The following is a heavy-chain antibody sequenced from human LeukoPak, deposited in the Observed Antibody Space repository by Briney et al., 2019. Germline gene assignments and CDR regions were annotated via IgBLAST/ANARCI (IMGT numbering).Heavy chain of an antibody. CDR2: FYPSVATT. Sequence: VASVKVSCKASGYTFTNYYIHWVRQAPGQGLEWMGIFYPSVATTNYAQKFQGRVTMTRDMSTTTVYMDLSSLRSEDTAIYYCARDHNSGSNKGSFDYWGQGTLVTVSA. CDR3: ARDHNSGSNKGSFDY. J-gene: IGHJ4*02. V-gene: IGHV1-46*01. CDR1: GYTFTNYY. D-gene: IGHD1-26*01.